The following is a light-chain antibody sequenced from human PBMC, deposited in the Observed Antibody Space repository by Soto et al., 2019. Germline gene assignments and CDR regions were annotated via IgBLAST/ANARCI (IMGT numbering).Light chain of an antibody. CDR3: HQYNHWPFT. CDR1: QSISSSY. V-gene: IGKV3-15*01. J-gene: IGKJ5*01. CDR2: GAS. Sequence: EIVLTQSPGTLSLSPGERATLSCRASQSISSSYLAWYQQQPGQAPRLLIYGASTRATGIPARFSASGSATEFTLTISSLQSEDFAAYYCHQYNHWPFTFGQGTRLE.